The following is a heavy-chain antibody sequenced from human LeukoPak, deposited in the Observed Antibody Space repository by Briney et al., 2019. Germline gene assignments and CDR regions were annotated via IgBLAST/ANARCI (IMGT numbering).Heavy chain of an antibody. Sequence: PVASVKVSCKASGHTFTSYHMHWVRQAPGQGLEWMGIINPSGGSTSYAQKFQGRVTMTRDLSTSTVYMELSSLRSEDTAVYYCARDRSIGDYDGPQFDYWGQGTLVTVSS. V-gene: IGHV1-46*01. CDR1: GHTFTSYH. CDR3: ARDRSIGDYDGPQFDY. J-gene: IGHJ4*02. CDR2: INPSGGST. D-gene: IGHD4-23*01.